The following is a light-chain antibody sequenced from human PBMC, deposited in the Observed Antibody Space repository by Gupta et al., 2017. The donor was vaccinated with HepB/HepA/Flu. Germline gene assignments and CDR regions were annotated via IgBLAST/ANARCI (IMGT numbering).Light chain of an antibody. CDR3: VLYMGGGIQV. CDR2: NTD. Sequence: QTVVTQEPSFSVSPGGTVTLTCGLTSGSASTSYYPSWYQQTPGQAPRTLIYNTDARSSGVPDRFSGSILGNKAALTITGAQADDESDYYCVLYMGGGIQVFGGGTKLTVL. CDR1: SGSASTSYY. V-gene: IGLV8-61*01. J-gene: IGLJ3*02.